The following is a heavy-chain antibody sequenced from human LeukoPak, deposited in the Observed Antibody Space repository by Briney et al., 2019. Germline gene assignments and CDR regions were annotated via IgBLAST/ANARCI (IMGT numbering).Heavy chain of an antibody. Sequence: PGGSLRLSCAASGFTVSSNYMSWVRQAPGKGLGWVSVIYSGGSTYYADSVKGRFTISRDNSKNTLYLQMNSLRAEDTAVYYCARVATYTMIVVGAFDIWGQGTMVTVSS. CDR2: IYSGGST. D-gene: IGHD3-22*01. J-gene: IGHJ3*02. V-gene: IGHV3-53*01. CDR3: ARVATYTMIVVGAFDI. CDR1: GFTVSSNY.